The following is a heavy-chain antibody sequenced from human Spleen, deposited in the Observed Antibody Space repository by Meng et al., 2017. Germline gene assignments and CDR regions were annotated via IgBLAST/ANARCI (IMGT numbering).Heavy chain of an antibody. V-gene: IGHV5-51*01. CDR3: ARSRSSGWYRYAFDI. CDR1: GYTFTNYW. Sequence: GESLKISCKNSGYTFTNYWIGWVRQMPGEGLEWMGIIYPGDSDTRYRPSFQGQVTISADKSITTAYLQWSSLKASDTAIYFCARSRSSGWYRYAFDIWGQGTLVTVSS. CDR2: IYPGDSDT. D-gene: IGHD6-19*01. J-gene: IGHJ3*02.